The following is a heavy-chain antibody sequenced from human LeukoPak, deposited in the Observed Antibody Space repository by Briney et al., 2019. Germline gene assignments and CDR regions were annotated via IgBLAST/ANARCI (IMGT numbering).Heavy chain of an antibody. J-gene: IGHJ3*02. D-gene: IGHD5-24*01. V-gene: IGHV4-4*09. CDR2: IYTSGST. Sequence: SETLSLTCTVSGGSISSYYWSWIRQPPGKGLEWIGYIYTSGSTNYNPSLKSRDTISVDTSKNQFSLKLSSVTAADTAVYYCARRLRWLQLDAFDIWGQGTMVTVSS. CDR1: GGSISSYY. CDR3: ARRLRWLQLDAFDI.